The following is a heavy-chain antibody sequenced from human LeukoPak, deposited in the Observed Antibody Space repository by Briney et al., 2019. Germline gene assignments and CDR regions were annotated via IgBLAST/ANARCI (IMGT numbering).Heavy chain of an antibody. J-gene: IGHJ6*02. V-gene: IGHV1-69*13. Sequence: ASVEVSCKASGGTFSSYAISWVRQAPGQGLEWMGGIIPIFGTANYAQKFQGRVTITADESTSTAYMELSSLRSEDTAVYYCARPSPDFYYYGMDVWGQGTTVTVSS. CDR3: ARPSPDFYYYGMDV. CDR2: IIPIFGTA. CDR1: GGTFSSYA.